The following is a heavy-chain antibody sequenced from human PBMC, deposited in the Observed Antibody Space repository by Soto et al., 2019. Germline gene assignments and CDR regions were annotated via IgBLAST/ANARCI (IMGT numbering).Heavy chain of an antibody. CDR2: ISYDGSNK. CDR1: GFTFSSYG. D-gene: IGHD2-15*01. CDR3: AKDYPGYCSGRSCRTTDSYYYYGMDV. J-gene: IGHJ6*02. Sequence: GGSLRLSCAASGFTFSSYGMHWVRQAPGKGLEWVAVISYDGSNKYYADSVKGRFTISRDNSKNTLYVQMNSLRAEDTAVYYCAKDYPGYCSGRSCRTTDSYYYYGMDVWGQGTTVTVSS. V-gene: IGHV3-30*18.